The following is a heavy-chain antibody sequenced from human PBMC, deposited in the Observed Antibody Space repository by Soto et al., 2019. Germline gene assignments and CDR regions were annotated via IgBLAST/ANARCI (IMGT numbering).Heavy chain of an antibody. CDR1: GFTFSNFE. D-gene: IGHD2-2*01. J-gene: IGHJ6*02. CDR3: ARAECSTPDCLTAYYSYGLDV. V-gene: IGHV3-48*03. CDR2: INTAGSTK. Sequence: GGSLRLSCAASGFTFSNFEMHWVRQAPGKGLEWVSYINTAGSTKYYAESVKGRFTISRDNARNSLFLQMNSLRAEDTAVYYCARAECSTPDCLTAYYSYGLDVWGQGTTVTVSS.